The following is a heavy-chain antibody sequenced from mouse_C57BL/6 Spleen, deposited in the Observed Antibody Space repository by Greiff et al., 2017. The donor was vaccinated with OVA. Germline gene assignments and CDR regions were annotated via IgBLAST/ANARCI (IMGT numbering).Heavy chain of an antibody. CDR3: ARNDYDGRGLDY. CDR1: GYSITSGYY. D-gene: IGHD2-4*01. J-gene: IGHJ2*01. CDR2: ISYDGSN. V-gene: IGHV3-6*01. Sequence: EVQLQQSGPGLVQPSQSLSLTCSVTGYSITSGYYWNWLRQFPGNKLEWMGYISYDGSNNYNPSLKNRIPITRDTSTNQFFLKLSAVTNEDTATYYCARNDYDGRGLDYWGQGTTLTVSS.